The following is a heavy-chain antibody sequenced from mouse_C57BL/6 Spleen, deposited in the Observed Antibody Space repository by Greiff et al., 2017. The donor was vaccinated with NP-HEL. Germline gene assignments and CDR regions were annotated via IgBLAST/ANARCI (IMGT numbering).Heavy chain of an antibody. J-gene: IGHJ3*01. CDR1: GFTFSDYY. D-gene: IGHD1-1*01. Sequence: EVQLVESEGGLVQPGSSMKLSCTASGFTFSDYYMAWVRQVPEKGLEWVANINYDGSSTYYLDSLKSRFIISRDNAKNILYLQMSSLKSEDTATYYCARGDYGSSYEFAYWGQGTLVTVSA. V-gene: IGHV5-16*01. CDR2: INYDGSST. CDR3: ARGDYGSSYEFAY.